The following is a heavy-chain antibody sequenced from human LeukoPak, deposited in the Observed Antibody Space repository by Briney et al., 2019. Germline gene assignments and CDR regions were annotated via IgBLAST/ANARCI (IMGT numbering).Heavy chain of an antibody. CDR3: GRDRGGSHFDIDY. D-gene: IGHD1-26*01. CDR1: GFTFSSYS. V-gene: IGHV3-48*04. Sequence: AGGSLRLSCAASGFTFSSYSMNWVRQAPGKRLRWVSLINNSGSTIYYADSVKGRFTISRDNAKNSLYLQMNHLSAEDAAVYYCGRDRGGSHFDIDYRGKGTLVTVS. CDR2: INNSGSTI. J-gene: IGHJ4*02.